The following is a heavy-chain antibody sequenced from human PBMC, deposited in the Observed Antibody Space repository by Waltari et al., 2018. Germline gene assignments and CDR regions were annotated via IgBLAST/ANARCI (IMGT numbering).Heavy chain of an antibody. Sequence: QVQLQESGPGLVKPSETLSLTCTVSGGSISSHYWSWIRQPPGKGLEWIGYIYYSGSTNYNPSLRSRVTISVDTSKNQFSLKLSSVTAADTAVYYCARGSYSGYSDGFDYWGQGTLVTVSS. V-gene: IGHV4-59*11. D-gene: IGHD5-12*01. CDR3: ARGSYSGYSDGFDY. CDR1: GGSISSHY. CDR2: IYYSGST. J-gene: IGHJ4*02.